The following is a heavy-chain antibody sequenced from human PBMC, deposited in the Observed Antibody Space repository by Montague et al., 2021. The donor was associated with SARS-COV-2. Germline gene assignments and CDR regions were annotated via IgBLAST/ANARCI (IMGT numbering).Heavy chain of an antibody. D-gene: IGHD2-2*01. J-gene: IGHJ5*02. Sequence: TLSLTCTVSGGSISSGGYYWSWIRQHPGKGLEWIGYIYYSGSTYYNPSLKSRLTISVDTSKNRFSLKLSSVTAADTATYYCARARVVAPTTRNWFDPWGQGTLVTVSS. V-gene: IGHV4-31*03. CDR3: ARARVVAPTTRNWFDP. CDR2: IYYSGST. CDR1: GGSISSGGYY.